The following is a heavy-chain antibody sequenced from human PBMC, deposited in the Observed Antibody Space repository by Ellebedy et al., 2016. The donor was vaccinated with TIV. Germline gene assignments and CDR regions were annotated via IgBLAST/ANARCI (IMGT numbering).Heavy chain of an antibody. D-gene: IGHD2-21*02. J-gene: IGHJ6*02. V-gene: IGHV4-30-4*01. Sequence: SETLSLTXTVSGGSISSGDYYWSWIRQPPGKGLEWIGYIYYSGSTYYNPSLKSRVTISVDTSKNQFSLKLSSVTAADTAVYYCASGDCGGDCASDYYYYYGMDVWGQGTTVTVSS. CDR3: ASGDCGGDCASDYYYYYGMDV. CDR2: IYYSGST. CDR1: GGSISSGDYY.